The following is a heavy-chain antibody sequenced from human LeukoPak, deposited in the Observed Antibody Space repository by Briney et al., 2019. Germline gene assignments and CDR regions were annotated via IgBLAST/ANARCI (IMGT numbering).Heavy chain of an antibody. CDR2: INHSGST. Sequence: SETLSLTCAVSGGSISSYCWSWIRQPPGKGLEWIGEINHSGSTNYNPSLKSRVTISVDTSKNQFSLKLSSVTAADTAVYYCARHGIRIDSSGYPFDYWGQGTLVTVSS. J-gene: IGHJ4*02. CDR1: GGSISSYC. V-gene: IGHV4-34*01. D-gene: IGHD3-22*01. CDR3: ARHGIRIDSSGYPFDY.